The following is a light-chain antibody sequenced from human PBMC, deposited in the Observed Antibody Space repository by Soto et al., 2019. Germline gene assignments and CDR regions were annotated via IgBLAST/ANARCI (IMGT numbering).Light chain of an antibody. CDR1: QSVSSN. CDR2: GAS. J-gene: IGKJ5*01. V-gene: IGKV3-15*01. CDR3: QKYNKWPPIT. Sequence: EIVMTQSPATLSVSPGERVALSCRASQSVSSNLAWYQQKPGQAPRLLIFGASNRATGIPARFSGSGSGTEFTLTISRLQSEDFAVYYCQKYNKWPPITFGQGTRLEIK.